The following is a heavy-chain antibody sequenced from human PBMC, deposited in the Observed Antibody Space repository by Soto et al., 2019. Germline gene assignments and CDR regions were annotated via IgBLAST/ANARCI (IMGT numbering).Heavy chain of an antibody. J-gene: IGHJ4*02. CDR3: AKRRGAGGHFDY. D-gene: IGHD2-15*01. V-gene: IGHV3-23*01. CDR2: VSSGGGT. CDR1: GFTFSTYA. Sequence: GSLRLSCAASGFTFSTYAMGWVRQAPGKGLEWVSVVSSGGGTHYADSVKGRFTVSRDNSKNTLSLQMNSLRADDTAVYYCAKRRGAGGHFDYWGQGALVTVSS.